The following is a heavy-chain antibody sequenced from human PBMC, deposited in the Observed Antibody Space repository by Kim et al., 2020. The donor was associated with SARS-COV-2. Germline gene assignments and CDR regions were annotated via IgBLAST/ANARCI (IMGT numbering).Heavy chain of an antibody. J-gene: IGHJ6*02. V-gene: IGHV4-4*02. CDR1: GGSISSSNW. CDR3: ARVAVHCGFAMDV. D-gene: IGHD2-21*01. Sequence: SETLSLTCAVSGGSISSSNWWSWVRQPPGKGLEWIGEIYHSGSTNYNPSLKSRVTISVDKSKNQFSLKLSSVTAADTAVYYCARVAVHCGFAMDVWGQGTTVTVSS. CDR2: IYHSGST.